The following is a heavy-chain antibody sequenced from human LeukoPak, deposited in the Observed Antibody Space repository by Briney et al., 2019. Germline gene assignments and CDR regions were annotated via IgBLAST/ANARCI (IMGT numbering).Heavy chain of an antibody. D-gene: IGHD5-18*01. Sequence: SETLSLTCTVSGGSISSSPYYWGWIRQPPGTGLEWIGSIYYSGTTHYNPSLGSRVTISVDTSKNQFSLKLASVTAADTAIYYCAKGAGGFSYYNWFDPWGQGTLVTVSS. J-gene: IGHJ5*02. CDR1: GGSISSSPYY. V-gene: IGHV4-39*07. CDR2: IYYSGTT. CDR3: AKGAGGFSYYNWFDP.